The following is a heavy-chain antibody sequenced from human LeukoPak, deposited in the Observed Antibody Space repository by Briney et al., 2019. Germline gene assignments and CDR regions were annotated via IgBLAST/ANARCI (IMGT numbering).Heavy chain of an antibody. V-gene: IGHV3-21*01. CDR3: ARVITDSSSWYGSDY. D-gene: IGHD6-13*01. CDR2: ISSSSSYI. CDR1: GFTFSSYS. J-gene: IGHJ4*02. Sequence: PGGSLRLSCAASGFTFSSYSMNWVRQAPGKGLEWVSSISSSSSYIYYADSVKGRFTISRDNARTSLSLQMNSPRAEDTAVYYCARVITDSSSWYGSDYWGQGTLVTVSS.